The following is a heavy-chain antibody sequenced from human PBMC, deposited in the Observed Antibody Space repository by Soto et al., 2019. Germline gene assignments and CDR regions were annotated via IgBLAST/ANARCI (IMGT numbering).Heavy chain of an antibody. CDR2: IYPGDPDT. Sequence: GESLKISCNVSGNTFTTYWIAWVRQMPGKGLEWMGIIYPGDPDTRYSPSFQGQVTISVDKSINTAYLQWSSLKASDTAMYYCXRHGYSSKLYYYYGMDVWGQGTSVTVSS. CDR1: GNTFTTYW. J-gene: IGHJ6*02. D-gene: IGHD5-12*01. V-gene: IGHV5-51*01. CDR3: XRHGYSSKLYYYYGMDV.